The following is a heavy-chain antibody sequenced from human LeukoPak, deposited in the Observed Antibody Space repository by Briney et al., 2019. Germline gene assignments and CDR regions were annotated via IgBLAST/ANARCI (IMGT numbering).Heavy chain of an antibody. CDR1: GFTFSNFW. D-gene: IGHD1-26*01. CDR3: ARSGRAVAAKPWV. V-gene: IGHV3-7*05. CDR2: IKQDGSEK. Sequence: GGSLRLSCAGSGFTFSNFWMTWVRQAPGKGLEWVAHIKQDGSEKYYVDSVRGRFTISRDNAKNSLYLQMNSLRAEDTAVYYCARSGRAVAAKPWVWGQGALVTVSS. J-gene: IGHJ1*01.